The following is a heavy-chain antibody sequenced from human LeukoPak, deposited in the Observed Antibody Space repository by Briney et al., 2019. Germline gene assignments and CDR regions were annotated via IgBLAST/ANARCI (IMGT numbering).Heavy chain of an antibody. CDR3: AKDDTMVRGVTETFDY. J-gene: IGHJ4*02. V-gene: IGHV3-30*18. CDR1: GFTFSSYG. Sequence: GGSLRLSCAAYGFTFSSYGMHWVRQAPGKGLEWVAVISYDGSNKYYADSVKGRFTISRDNSKNTLYLQMNSLRAEDTAVYYCAKDDTMVRGVTETFDYWGQGTLVTVSS. D-gene: IGHD3-10*01. CDR2: ISYDGSNK.